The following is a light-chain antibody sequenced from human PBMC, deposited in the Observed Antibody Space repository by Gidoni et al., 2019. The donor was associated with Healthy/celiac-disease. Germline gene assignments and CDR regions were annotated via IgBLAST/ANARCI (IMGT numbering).Light chain of an antibody. Sequence: DIHLTQSPSSLSASVGDRVTLTCRASQSISSYLNWYQQKPGKAPKLLIYAPSSLQRGVTSRFSGSGSGTDFTLTISSGQPEDCGTYYCEKSYSTLTFGQGTRLEIK. CDR2: APS. CDR3: EKSYSTLT. V-gene: IGKV1-39*01. CDR1: QSISSY. J-gene: IGKJ5*01.